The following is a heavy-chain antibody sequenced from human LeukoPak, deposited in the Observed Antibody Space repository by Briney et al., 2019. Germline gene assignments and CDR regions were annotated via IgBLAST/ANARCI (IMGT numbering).Heavy chain of an antibody. CDR3: AREGYSSLDY. J-gene: IGHJ4*02. D-gene: IGHD6-13*01. Sequence: GGSLRLSCAASGFTFITYSMNWVRQAPEKGLEWVSSISSSSYIYYADSVKGRFTISRDNAKNSLYLQMNSLRAEDTAVYYCAREGYSSLDYWGQGTLVTVSS. CDR2: ISSSSYI. V-gene: IGHV3-21*01. CDR1: GFTFITYS.